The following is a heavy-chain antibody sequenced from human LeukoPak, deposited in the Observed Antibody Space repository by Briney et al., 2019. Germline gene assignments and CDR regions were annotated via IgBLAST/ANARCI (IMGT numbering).Heavy chain of an antibody. CDR3: AKRTTPNSGSYYNWFDP. CDR2: ISGSGGST. V-gene: IGHV3-23*01. Sequence: GGSLRLSCAASGLTFSSYAMSWVRQASGKGLEWVSAISGSGGSTYYADSVKGRFTISRDNSKNTLYLQMNSLRAEDTAVYYCAKRTTPNSGSYYNWFDPWGQGTLVTVSS. J-gene: IGHJ5*02. D-gene: IGHD1-26*01. CDR1: GLTFSSYA.